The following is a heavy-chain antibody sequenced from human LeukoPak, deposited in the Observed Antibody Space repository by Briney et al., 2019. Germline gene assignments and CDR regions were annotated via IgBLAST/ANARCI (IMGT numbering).Heavy chain of an antibody. CDR1: GFTLNSYS. CDR3: ARDLVAEGDYYGSGSYCDY. J-gene: IGHJ4*02. D-gene: IGHD3-10*01. Sequence: PGGSLRLSCVVSGFTLNSYSMNWVRQAPGKGLEWVSYFGWSGTTILYADSVRGRFTVSRDSAKNSLYLQMNSLRDEDSALYYCARDLVAEGDYYGSGSYCDYWGQGTLVTVSP. CDR2: FGWSGTTI. V-gene: IGHV3-48*02.